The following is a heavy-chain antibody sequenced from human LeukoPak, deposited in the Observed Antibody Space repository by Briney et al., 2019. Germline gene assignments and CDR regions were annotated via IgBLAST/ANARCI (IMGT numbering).Heavy chain of an antibody. V-gene: IGHV4-59*01. CDR3: ARGGYTYGFDTFDI. CDR2: IYYSGST. CDR1: GGSISSYY. J-gene: IGHJ3*02. Sequence: PSETLSLTCTVSGGSISSYYWSWIRQPPGKGLELIGYIYYSGSTNYNPSLKSRVPISLAPSKNQFSLKLSSVTAADTAVYYCARGGYTYGFDTFDIWGQGTMVTVSS. D-gene: IGHD1-1*01.